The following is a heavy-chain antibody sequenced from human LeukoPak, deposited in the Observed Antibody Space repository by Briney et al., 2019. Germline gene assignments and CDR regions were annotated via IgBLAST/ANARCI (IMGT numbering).Heavy chain of an antibody. J-gene: IGHJ4*02. D-gene: IGHD3-10*01. Sequence: SETLSLTCSISGGSISSSNYYWSWIRQPAGKGLEWIGRIYTSESTNYNPSLKSRVTISVDTSRNQFSLKLSSVTAADTAVYYCARGLWFGDENPPYFDYWGQGILVTVSS. CDR1: GGSISSSNYY. CDR2: IYTSEST. V-gene: IGHV4-61*02. CDR3: ARGLWFGDENPPYFDY.